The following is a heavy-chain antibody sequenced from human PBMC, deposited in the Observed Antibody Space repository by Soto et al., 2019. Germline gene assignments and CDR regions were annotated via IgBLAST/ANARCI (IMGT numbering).Heavy chain of an antibody. J-gene: IGHJ6*02. V-gene: IGHV3-48*02. Sequence: PGGSLRLSYVASGFSLSDYAVNWVRQAPGKGLEWFSFISSDSRTIYYADSVEGRFTVSRDNARNSVSLQMDSLRDEDAAVYYCARIKLVEWFFINVDVYDMDVWGQGTPVTVSS. D-gene: IGHD3-3*01. CDR1: GFSLSDYA. CDR2: ISSDSRTI. CDR3: ARIKLVEWFFINVDVYDMDV.